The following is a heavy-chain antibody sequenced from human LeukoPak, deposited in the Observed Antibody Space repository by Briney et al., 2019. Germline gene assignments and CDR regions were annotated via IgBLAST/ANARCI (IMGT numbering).Heavy chain of an antibody. CDR2: INPNSGGT. J-gene: IGHJ4*02. Sequence: GASVKVSCKASGYTFTGYYMHRVRQAPGQGLEWMGWINPNSGGTNYAQKFQGRVTMTRDTSISTAYMELSRLRSDDTAVYYCARDRGVRGVMDYWGQGTLVTVSS. D-gene: IGHD3-10*01. V-gene: IGHV1-2*02. CDR3: ARDRGVRGVMDY. CDR1: GYTFTGYY.